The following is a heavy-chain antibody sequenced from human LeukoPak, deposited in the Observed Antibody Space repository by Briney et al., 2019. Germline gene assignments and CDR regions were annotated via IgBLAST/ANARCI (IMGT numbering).Heavy chain of an antibody. Sequence: GASVKVSCKASGYTFTSYDINWVRQATGQGLEWMGWMSPNSGNTGYAQKFQGRVTITRNTSISTAYMELSSLRSEDTAVYYCARGNSDITIFGVVIRYYYYYYYMDVWGKGTTVTVSS. V-gene: IGHV1-8*03. CDR3: ARGNSDITIFGVVIRYYYYYYYMDV. D-gene: IGHD3-3*01. CDR2: MSPNSGNT. J-gene: IGHJ6*03. CDR1: GYTFTSYD.